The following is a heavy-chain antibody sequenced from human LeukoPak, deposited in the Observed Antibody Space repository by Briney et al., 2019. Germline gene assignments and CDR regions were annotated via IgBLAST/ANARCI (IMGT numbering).Heavy chain of an antibody. V-gene: IGHV4-31*03. CDR1: GGSISSGGYY. J-gene: IGHJ4*02. D-gene: IGHD3-10*01. Sequence: PSETLSLTCTVSGGSISSGGYYWSWIRQHPGKGLEWIGYIYYSGSTYYNPSLKSRVTISVDTSKNQFSLKLSSVTAADTAVYYCARGGEQYYFDYWGQGTLVTVSS. CDR3: ARGGEQYYFDY. CDR2: IYYSGST.